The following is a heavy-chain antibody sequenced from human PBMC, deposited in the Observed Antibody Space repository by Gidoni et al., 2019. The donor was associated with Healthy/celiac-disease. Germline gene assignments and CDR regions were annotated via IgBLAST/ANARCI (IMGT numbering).Heavy chain of an antibody. D-gene: IGHD3-3*01. V-gene: IGHV4-34*01. J-gene: IGHJ4*02. CDR3: ARGVRFLEWTRRGYFDY. Sequence: QVQLQQWGAGLLKPSETLSLTCAVYGGSFSGYYWSWIRQPPGKGPEWIGEINHSGSTNYNPSLKSRVTISVDTSKNQFSLKLSSVTAADTAVYYCARGVRFLEWTRRGYFDYWGQGTLVTVSS. CDR2: INHSGST. CDR1: GGSFSGYY.